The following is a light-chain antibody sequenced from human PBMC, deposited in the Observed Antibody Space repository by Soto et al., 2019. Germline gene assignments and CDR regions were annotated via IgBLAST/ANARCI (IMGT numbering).Light chain of an antibody. CDR3: QQYDNSPIT. CDR2: GAS. CDR1: QSVNTN. Sequence: EIVMTQSPATLSVSPGEIATFSFSASQSVNTNLAWYQLKPGQAPRLLVYGASVRATGIPARFSGTGSETDFTLTISRLEPEDFAVYYCQQYDNSPITFGQGTRLEIK. J-gene: IGKJ5*01. V-gene: IGKV3-15*01.